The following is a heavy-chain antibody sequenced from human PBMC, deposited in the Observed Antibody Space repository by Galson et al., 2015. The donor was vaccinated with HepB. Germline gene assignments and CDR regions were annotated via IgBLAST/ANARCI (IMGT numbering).Heavy chain of an antibody. CDR1: GFTFSDYY. D-gene: IGHD6-13*01. Sequence: SLRLSCAASGFTFSDYYMSWIRQAPGKGLEWVSYISSSSSYTNYADSVKGRFTISRDNAKNSLYLQMNSLRAEDTAVYYCARDIGIAAAAPPGSIPHWYFDLWGRGTLVTVSS. CDR3: ARDIGIAAAAPPGSIPHWYFDL. J-gene: IGHJ2*01. CDR2: ISSSSSYT. V-gene: IGHV3-11*05.